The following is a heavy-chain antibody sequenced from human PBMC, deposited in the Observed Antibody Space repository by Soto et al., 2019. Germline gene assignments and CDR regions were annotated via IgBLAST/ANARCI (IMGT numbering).Heavy chain of an antibody. J-gene: IGHJ5*02. Sequence: LTCAVSGGSISSGGYSWNWIRQPPGKDLEWIGYIYHSGSTLYNPSLKSRVTISVDKSKNQFSLKLTSVTAADTAVYYLARDDLEGNCFDPWGRGTLVTVAS. V-gene: IGHV4-30-2*01. CDR1: GGSISSGGYS. CDR3: ARDDLEGNCFDP. CDR2: IYHSGST.